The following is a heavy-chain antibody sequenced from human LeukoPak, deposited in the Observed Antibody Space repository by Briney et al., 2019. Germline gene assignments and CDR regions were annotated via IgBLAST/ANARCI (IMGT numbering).Heavy chain of an antibody. CDR3: ARGSTWYFDL. J-gene: IGHJ2*01. V-gene: IGHV4-34*01. CDR1: GGSFSGYY. Sequence: PSETLSLTCAVYGGSFSGYYWSWIRQPPGKGLEWIGEINHSGSTNYNPSLKSRVTISVDTSKNQFSLKLSSVTAADTAVYYCARGSTWYFDLWGRGTLVTVSS. CDR2: INHSGST.